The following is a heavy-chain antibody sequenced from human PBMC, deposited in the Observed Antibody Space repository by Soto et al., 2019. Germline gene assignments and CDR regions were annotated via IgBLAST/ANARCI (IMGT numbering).Heavy chain of an antibody. Sequence: GASVKVSCKASGYTFTNYAIHWVRQGPGQRLEWMGWINTGNGKTKYSQKFQGRVTISRDTSASTAYMELSSLRSEDTAVYYCARVYCSTTTCHVQAFDSWGQGTLVTVSS. J-gene: IGHJ4*02. V-gene: IGHV1-3*04. D-gene: IGHD2-2*01. CDR1: GYTFTNYA. CDR2: INTGNGKT. CDR3: ARVYCSTTTCHVQAFDS.